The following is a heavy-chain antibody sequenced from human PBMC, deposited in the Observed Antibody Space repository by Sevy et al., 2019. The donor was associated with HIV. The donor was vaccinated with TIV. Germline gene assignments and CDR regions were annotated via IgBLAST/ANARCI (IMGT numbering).Heavy chain of an antibody. D-gene: IGHD3-16*01. CDR3: ARGGGNYGGDY. V-gene: IGHV4-34*01. Sequence: SETLSLTCAVYDGSFSGYYWNWIRQPPGKGLEWIGEINHGGTTNYNPSLKSRVTISIDTSRNQFSLKLSSVTAADTAVYYCARGGGNYGGDYWGQGALVTVSS. CDR2: INHGGTT. CDR1: DGSFSGYY. J-gene: IGHJ4*02.